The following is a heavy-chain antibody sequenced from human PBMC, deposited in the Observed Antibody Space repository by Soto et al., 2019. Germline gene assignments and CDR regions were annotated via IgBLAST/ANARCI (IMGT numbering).Heavy chain of an antibody. V-gene: IGHV1-18*01. Sequence: QVQLVQSGAEVKKPGASVKVSCKASGYTFTSYGISWVRQAPGQGLEWMGWISAYNGNTNYAQKLQGRVTMTTDTSTSTAYMELRSLRSDDTAVYYCARTTCGDYDYYYYYMDVWGKGTTVTVSS. D-gene: IGHD4-17*01. CDR1: GYTFTSYG. CDR2: ISAYNGNT. CDR3: ARTTCGDYDYYYYYMDV. J-gene: IGHJ6*03.